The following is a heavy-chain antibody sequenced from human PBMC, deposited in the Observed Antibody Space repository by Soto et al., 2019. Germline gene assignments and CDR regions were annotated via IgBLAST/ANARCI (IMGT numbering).Heavy chain of an antibody. D-gene: IGHD2-8*01. J-gene: IGHJ6*02. V-gene: IGHV1-2*04. CDR3: ARGDSTDCSNGVCSFFYNHDMDV. CDR1: GYSFTDYH. CDR2: INPKSGGT. Sequence: ASVKVSCKASGYSFTDYHIHWVRQAPGQGLEWLGRINPKSGGTSTAQKFQGWVTMTTDTSISTASMELTRPTSDDPAIYYCARGDSTDCSNGVCSFFYNHDMDVWGQGTTVTVSS.